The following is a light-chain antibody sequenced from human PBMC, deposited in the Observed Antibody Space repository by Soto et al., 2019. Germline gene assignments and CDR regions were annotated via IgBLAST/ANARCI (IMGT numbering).Light chain of an antibody. CDR3: CSYAGSYTDV. CDR1: SSDVGGYNY. J-gene: IGLJ1*01. Sequence: QSALTQPRSVSGSPGQSVTISCTGTSSDVGGYNYVSWYQQHPGKAPKLMIYNVSERPSGVTDRFSGSKSDNTASLTISGLQAEDEADYYCCSYAGSYTDVLGTATKV. CDR2: NVS. V-gene: IGLV2-11*01.